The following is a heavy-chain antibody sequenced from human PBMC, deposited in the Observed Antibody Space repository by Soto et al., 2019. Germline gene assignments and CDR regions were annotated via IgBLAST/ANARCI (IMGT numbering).Heavy chain of an antibody. Sequence: GASVKVSCKASGYTFTSYGISWVRQAPGQGLEWMGGIIPIFGTANYAQKFQGRVTITADESTSTAYMELSSLRSEDTAVYYCASGPIAAAGIMPVAYYGMDVWGQGTTVTVSS. CDR3: ASGPIAAAGIMPVAYYGMDV. CDR2: IIPIFGTA. D-gene: IGHD6-13*01. CDR1: GYTFTSYG. V-gene: IGHV1-69*13. J-gene: IGHJ6*02.